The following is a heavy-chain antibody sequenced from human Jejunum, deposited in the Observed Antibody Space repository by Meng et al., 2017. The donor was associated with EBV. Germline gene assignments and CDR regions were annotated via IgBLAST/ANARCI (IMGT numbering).Heavy chain of an antibody. V-gene: IGHV7-4-1*02. D-gene: IGHD3-10*01. CDR2: INTDTGNP. J-gene: IGHJ4*02. CDR3: AKGSGTYYRTGQYQFDY. CDR1: GYTFTTYS. Sequence: QVQLVQSGSELKNPGVSVKVSCKASGYTFTTYSIHWVRQAPGQGLEWMGWINTDTGNPTYAQGFTGRFVFSLDTSVSTAYLQISTLTPEDTAVYYCAKGSGTYYRTGQYQFDYRGPGTIVTVS.